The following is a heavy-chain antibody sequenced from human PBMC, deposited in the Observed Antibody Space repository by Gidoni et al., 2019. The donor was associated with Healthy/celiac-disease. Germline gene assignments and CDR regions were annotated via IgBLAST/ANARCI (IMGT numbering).Heavy chain of an antibody. J-gene: IGHJ4*02. CDR3: ARGAAAVAGTAFDY. V-gene: IGHV3-21*01. CDR2: ISSRSSYI. CDR1: GFTFSSYS. Sequence: EVQLVESGGGLVMPGGSLRLSFAASGFTFSSYSINWVRQAPGKGLEWVSSISSRSSYIYYADSVKGRFTISRDNAKNSLYLQMNSLRAEDTAVYYCARGAAAVAGTAFDYWGQGTLVTVSS. D-gene: IGHD6-19*01.